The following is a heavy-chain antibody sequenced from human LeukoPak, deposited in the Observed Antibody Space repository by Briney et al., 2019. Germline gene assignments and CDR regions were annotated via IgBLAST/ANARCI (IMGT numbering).Heavy chain of an antibody. D-gene: IGHD3-10*01. CDR1: GFTFGSYA. Sequence: PGGSLRLSCAASGFTFGSYAMSWVRQAPGRGLEWVSGISGSGSNTYYADSVKGRFTISRDNAKNSLYLQMNSLRAEDTAVYYCTREYYYGSGSYYNGYWGQGTLVTVS. CDR3: TREYYYGSGSYYNGY. V-gene: IGHV3-23*01. CDR2: ISGSGSNT. J-gene: IGHJ4*02.